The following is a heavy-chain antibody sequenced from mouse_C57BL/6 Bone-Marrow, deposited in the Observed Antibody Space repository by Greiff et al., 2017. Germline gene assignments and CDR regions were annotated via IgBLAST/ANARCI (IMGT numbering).Heavy chain of an antibody. V-gene: IGHV1-55*01. CDR3: ARPGDYDGYAMDY. J-gene: IGHJ4*01. Sequence: QVQLQQPGAELVKPGASVKMSCKASGYTFPSYWITWVKQRPGQGLEWIGDIYPGSGSTNYNEKFKSKATLTVDTSSSTAYMQLSILTSEDSAVYYCARPGDYDGYAMDYWGQGTSVTVSS. CDR2: IYPGSGST. CDR1: GYTFPSYW. D-gene: IGHD2-4*01.